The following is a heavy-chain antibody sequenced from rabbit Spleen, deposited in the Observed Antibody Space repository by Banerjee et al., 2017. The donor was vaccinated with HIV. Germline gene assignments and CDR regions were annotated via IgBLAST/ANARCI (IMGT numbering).Heavy chain of an antibody. D-gene: IGHD8-1*01. CDR1: GFSFSDRDV. CDR2: IAGSDSGFT. CDR3: ARDTGSSFSSYGMDL. Sequence: QEELEESGGGLVKPEGSLTLTCKASGFSFSDRDVMCWVRQAPGKGLEWISCIAGSDSGFTYSATWAKGRFTISKTSSTTVTLQMTSLTVADTATYFCARDTGSSFSSYGMDLWGQGTLVTVS. V-gene: IGHV1S45*01. J-gene: IGHJ6*01.